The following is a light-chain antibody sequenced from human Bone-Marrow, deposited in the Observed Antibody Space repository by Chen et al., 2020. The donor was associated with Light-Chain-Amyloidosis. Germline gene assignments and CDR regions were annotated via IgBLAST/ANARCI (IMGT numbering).Light chain of an antibody. CDR3: QVWDRSSDRPV. CDR2: DDS. Sequence: SYVLTQPSSVSVAPGQTATIACGGNNIGSTSVHWYQQTPGQAPLLVVYDDSDRPSGIPGRFSGSDSGKTATLTISRVEAGDEADCYCQVWDRSSDRPVFGGGTKLTVL. CDR1: NIGSTS. V-gene: IGLV3-21*02. J-gene: IGLJ3*02.